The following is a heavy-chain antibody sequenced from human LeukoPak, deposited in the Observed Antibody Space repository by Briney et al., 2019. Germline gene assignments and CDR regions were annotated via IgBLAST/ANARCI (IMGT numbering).Heavy chain of an antibody. Sequence: GSVKVSCKASGYTFSTYGISWVRQAPGQGLEWMGWISAYNGNTNFAQKLQGRVTMTTDTSTSTAYMELRSLRSDDTAVYYCARDFVRPYSGSYYGGHWFDPWGQGTLVTVFS. V-gene: IGHV1-18*01. CDR3: ARDFVRPYSGSYYGGHWFDP. J-gene: IGHJ5*02. D-gene: IGHD1-26*01. CDR1: GYTFSTYG. CDR2: ISAYNGNT.